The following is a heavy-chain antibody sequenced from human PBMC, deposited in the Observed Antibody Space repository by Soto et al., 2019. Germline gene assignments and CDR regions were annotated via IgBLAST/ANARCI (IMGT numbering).Heavy chain of an antibody. V-gene: IGHV3-48*02. CDR2: ITNGGTTI. CDR3: ATPVVRFLEWTSDY. CDR1: GFTFSSYS. J-gene: IGHJ4*02. Sequence: DVQVEESGGGLVQPGGSLRLSCAASGFTFSSYSMNWVRQAPGKGLEWISYITNGGTTIYYADSVKGRFTISRDNAKNSLYLHMNSLIDDDTAVYYCATPVVRFLEWTSDYWGQGTLVTVSS. D-gene: IGHD3-3*01.